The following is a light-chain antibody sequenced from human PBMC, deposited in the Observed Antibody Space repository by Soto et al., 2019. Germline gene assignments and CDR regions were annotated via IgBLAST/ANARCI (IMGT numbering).Light chain of an antibody. CDR3: QQYRDLHHT. Sequence: EIVLTQSPGTLSLSPGERATLSCRASQSVRSNYVAWYQQQPGQATRLLIYNSSTRAAGSPDLFSGSGSGTDFTLTISRLEHADFALYYCQQYRDLHHTFGQGTQVEIK. J-gene: IGKJ1*01. CDR2: NSS. V-gene: IGKV3-20*01. CDR1: QSVRSNY.